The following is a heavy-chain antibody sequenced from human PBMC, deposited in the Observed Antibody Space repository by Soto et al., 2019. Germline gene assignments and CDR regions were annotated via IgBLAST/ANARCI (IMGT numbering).Heavy chain of an antibody. CDR2: IIPIFGTA. V-gene: IGHV1-69*13. CDR3: ARVTLPYSRSDGPFDY. Sequence: GASVKVSCKASGGTFSSYAISWVRQAPGQGLEWMGGIIPIFGTANYAQKFQGRVTITADESTSTAYMELSSLRSEDTAVYYCARVTLPYSRSDGPFDYWGQGTRVTVSS. D-gene: IGHD6-6*01. J-gene: IGHJ4*02. CDR1: GGTFSSYA.